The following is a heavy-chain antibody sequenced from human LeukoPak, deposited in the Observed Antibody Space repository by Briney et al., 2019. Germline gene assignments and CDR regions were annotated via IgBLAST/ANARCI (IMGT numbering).Heavy chain of an antibody. J-gene: IGHJ4*02. V-gene: IGHV4-59*12. CDR3: ARVRTIFGVVRYYFDY. D-gene: IGHD3-3*01. CDR1: GGSISSSY. CDR2: IYHSGST. Sequence: SETLSLTCTVSGGSISSSYWSWIRQPPGKGLEWIGYIYHSGSTYYNPSLKSRVTISVDRSKNQFSLKLSSVTAADTAVYYCARVRTIFGVVRYYFDYWGQGTLVTVSS.